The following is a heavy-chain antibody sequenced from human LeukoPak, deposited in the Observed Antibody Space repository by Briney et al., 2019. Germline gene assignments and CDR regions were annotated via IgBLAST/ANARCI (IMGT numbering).Heavy chain of an antibody. CDR1: GFTFSDYY. D-gene: IGHD3-22*01. V-gene: IGHV3-69-1*01. Sequence: GGSLRLSCAAAGFTFSDYYMSWIRQAPGKGLEWVSYISSGSTIYYADSVKGRFTISRDNPKNTLYLQMNSLRAEDTAVYYCAKGFDSSGFPFDGMDVWGQGTTVTVSS. CDR2: ISSGSTI. J-gene: IGHJ6*02. CDR3: AKGFDSSGFPFDGMDV.